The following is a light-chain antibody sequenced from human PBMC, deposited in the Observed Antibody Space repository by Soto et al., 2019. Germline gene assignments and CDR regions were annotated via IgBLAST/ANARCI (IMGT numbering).Light chain of an antibody. V-gene: IGKV3-20*01. CDR1: QSVSSNY. CDR2: GAS. J-gene: IGKJ1*01. CDR3: QQYGISPWT. Sequence: EVVLTQSPGTLSLSPGERATLSCRASQSVSSNYLAWCQQKPGQAPRLLIYGASSRATGIPDRFSGSGSGTDFTRTISRLEPEDFAVYYCQQYGISPWTFGQGTKVEIK.